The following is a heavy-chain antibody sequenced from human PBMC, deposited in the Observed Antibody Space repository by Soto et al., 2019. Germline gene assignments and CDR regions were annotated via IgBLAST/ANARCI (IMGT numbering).Heavy chain of an antibody. D-gene: IGHD3-22*01. Sequence: EGQLVESGGDLVKPGGSLRLSCAASRFTFRDAWMSWVRQAPGKGLEWVGRIKREIDGGTTDYAAPVKGRFTISRDDSENTLYLQMNSLKTEDTAVYYCTTGLSNGYYNFDFWGQGTLVTGSS. CDR3: TTGLSNGYYNFDF. CDR2: IKREIDGGTT. CDR1: RFTFRDAW. V-gene: IGHV3-15*01. J-gene: IGHJ4*02.